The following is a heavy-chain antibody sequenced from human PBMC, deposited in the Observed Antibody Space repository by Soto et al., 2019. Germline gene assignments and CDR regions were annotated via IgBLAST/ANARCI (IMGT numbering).Heavy chain of an antibody. D-gene: IGHD3-16*01. Sequence: EVQLVESGGGLVQPGASLRLPCAASGFTFSTYWLTWVRHPPGKGLEWVASINQDGSERSYVDSVRGRFTISRDNAKNSLYLQMNSLRAEDTAVYYCVCGGNFFVYWGQGTLVTVSP. J-gene: IGHJ4*02. CDR1: GFTFSTYW. V-gene: IGHV3-7*01. CDR2: INQDGSER. CDR3: VCGGNFFVY.